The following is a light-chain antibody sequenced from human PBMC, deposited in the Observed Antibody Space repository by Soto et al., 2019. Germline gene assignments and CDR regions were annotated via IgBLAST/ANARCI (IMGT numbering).Light chain of an antibody. CDR1: SSDVGGFNY. CDR2: DVS. Sequence: QSVLTQPASVSGSPGQAITISCTGTSSDVGGFNYVSWFQQHPGKAPKLMIYDVSNRPSGVSSRFSGSKSGSTASLTISGLQAEDEADYYCSSYTSSSTPFVFGTGTKVPVL. CDR3: SSYTSSSTPFV. V-gene: IGLV2-14*01. J-gene: IGLJ1*01.